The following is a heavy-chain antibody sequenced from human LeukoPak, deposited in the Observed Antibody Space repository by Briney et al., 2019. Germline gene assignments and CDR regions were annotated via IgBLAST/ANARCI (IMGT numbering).Heavy chain of an antibody. V-gene: IGHV3-53*01. Sequence: PGGSLRLSCATSGFTVSSNYMSWVRQAPGKGLEWVSVIYSGGSTYYADSVKGRFTISRDNSKNTLYLQMNSLRAEDTAVYYCARDPAHYNMDVWGQGTTVTVSS. CDR1: GFTVSSNY. CDR2: IYSGGST. CDR3: ARDPAHYNMDV. J-gene: IGHJ6*02.